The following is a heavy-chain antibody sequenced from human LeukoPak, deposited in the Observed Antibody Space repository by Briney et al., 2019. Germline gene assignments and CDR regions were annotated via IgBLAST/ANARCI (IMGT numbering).Heavy chain of an antibody. CDR1: GYSFTSYW. Sequence: GESLKISCKSSGYSFTSYWIGWVRQMPGKGLEWMGIIYPGGSDTRYSPSFQGQVTISADKSTSTAYLQWSSLKASDTAMYYCAKQQAWHFDSWGQGTLVTVSS. CDR3: AKQQAWHFDS. V-gene: IGHV5-51*01. D-gene: IGHD5-12*01. CDR2: IYPGGSDT. J-gene: IGHJ4*02.